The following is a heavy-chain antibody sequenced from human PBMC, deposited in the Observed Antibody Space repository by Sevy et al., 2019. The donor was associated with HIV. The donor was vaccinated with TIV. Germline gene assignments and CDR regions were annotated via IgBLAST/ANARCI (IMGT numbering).Heavy chain of an antibody. CDR1: GYSISSGYY. J-gene: IGHJ6*02. D-gene: IGHD3-22*01. CDR3: ARDTYYYDSSGYYLTIYYYYGMDV. Sequence: SETLSLTCTVSGYSISSGYYWGWIRQPPGKGLEWIGSIYHSGSTYYNPSLKSRVTISVDTSKNQFSLKLSSVTAADTAVYYCARDTYYYDSSGYYLTIYYYYGMDVWGQGTTVTVYS. V-gene: IGHV4-38-2*02. CDR2: IYHSGST.